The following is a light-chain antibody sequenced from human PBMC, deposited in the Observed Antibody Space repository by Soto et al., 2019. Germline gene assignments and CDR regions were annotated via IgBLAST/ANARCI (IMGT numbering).Light chain of an antibody. CDR2: AVN. J-gene: IGLJ2*01. Sequence: QSALTQPASVSGSPGQSITISCTGTSSDVGGYNYVSWYQQHPGKAPTLLVYAVNKRPSWVSNRFSGSKSGNTASLTISGRQTEDEADYYCCSSTGTGPLALFGGGTKLTVL. CDR3: CSSTGTGPLAL. CDR1: SSDVGGYNY. V-gene: IGLV2-14*01.